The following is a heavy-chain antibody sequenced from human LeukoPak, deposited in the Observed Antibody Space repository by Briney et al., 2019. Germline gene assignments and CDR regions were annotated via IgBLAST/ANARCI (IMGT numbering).Heavy chain of an antibody. J-gene: IGHJ4*02. Sequence: SETLSLTCTVSGGSFSSGDYYWSWIRQPPGKGLEWIGYIYYSGSTYYNPSLKSRVTISVDTSKNRFSLKLSSVTAADTAVYYCASTYSYGYPNFGGQGTLVTVSS. CDR3: ASTYSYGYPNF. V-gene: IGHV4-30-4*01. CDR1: GGSFSSGDYY. D-gene: IGHD5-18*01. CDR2: IYYSGST.